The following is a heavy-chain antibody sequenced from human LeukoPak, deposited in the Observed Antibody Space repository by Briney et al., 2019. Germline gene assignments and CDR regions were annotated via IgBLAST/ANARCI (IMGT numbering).Heavy chain of an antibody. Sequence: PGGSLRLSCAASGFTFSSSDMHWVRRAPGKGLEWVAVIWYDGSNTYFAASVKGRFTISRDNSKNTLYLQMNSLRAEDTAVYYCARERYTSAWYFDSWGQGTLVTVSS. CDR3: ARERYTSAWYFDS. V-gene: IGHV3-33*01. J-gene: IGHJ4*02. CDR2: IWYDGSNT. D-gene: IGHD6-19*01. CDR1: GFTFSSSD.